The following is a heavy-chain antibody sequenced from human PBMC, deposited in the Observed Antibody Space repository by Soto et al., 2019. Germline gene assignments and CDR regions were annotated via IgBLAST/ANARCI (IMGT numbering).Heavy chain of an antibody. D-gene: IGHD2-21*02. CDR2: ISGSGGST. J-gene: IGHJ3*01. CDR3: AKVRAHIVLVTALHAFDV. Sequence: EVQLLESGGGLVQPGGSLRLSCAASGFTFSSYAMSWVRQAPGKGLEWVSAISGSGGSTYYADSVKGRFTISRDNAKNTLCLQMNSLRAEDTAVYYCAKVRAHIVLVTALHAFDVWGRGAMVTVSS. V-gene: IGHV3-23*01. CDR1: GFTFSSYA.